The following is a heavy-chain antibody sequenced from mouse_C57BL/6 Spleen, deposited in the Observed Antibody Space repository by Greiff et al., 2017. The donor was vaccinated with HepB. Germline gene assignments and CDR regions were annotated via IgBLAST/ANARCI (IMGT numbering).Heavy chain of an antibody. J-gene: IGHJ1*03. CDR2: IYPGGGYT. CDR3: EGGSEGCWYFEG. CDR1: GYTFTNYW. V-gene: IGHV1-63*01. Sequence: QVQLQQSGAELVRPGTSVKMSCKASGYTFTNYWIRWVKQRPGHGLEWIGDIYPGGGYTNYNEKFKGKATLTADKSSSTAYMQFSSLTSEDSAIYYCEGGSEGCWYFEGWGTGTTVTVSA. D-gene: IGHD1-1*02.